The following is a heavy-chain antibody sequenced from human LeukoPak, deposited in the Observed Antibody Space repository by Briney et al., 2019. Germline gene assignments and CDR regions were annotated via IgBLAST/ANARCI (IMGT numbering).Heavy chain of an antibody. D-gene: IGHD3-10*01. V-gene: IGHV4-34*01. CDR1: GGSFSGYY. CDR2: INHSGST. Sequence: SETPSLTCAVYGGSFSGYYWSWIRQPPGKGLEWIGEINHSGSTNYNPSLKSRVTISVDTSKNQFSLKLSSVTAADTAVYYCASLGGSGSYFVRRDYWGQGTLVTVSS. J-gene: IGHJ4*02. CDR3: ASLGGSGSYFVRRDY.